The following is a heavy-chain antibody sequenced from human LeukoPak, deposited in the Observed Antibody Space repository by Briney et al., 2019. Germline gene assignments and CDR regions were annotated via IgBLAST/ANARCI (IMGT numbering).Heavy chain of an antibody. Sequence: SVKVSCKASGGTFSSYAISWVRQAPGQGLEWMGRIIPIFGTANYAQKFQGRVTITTDESASTAYMELSSLRSEDTAVYYCARDGSSGSFDYWGQGTLVTVSS. V-gene: IGHV1-69*05. J-gene: IGHJ4*02. CDR1: GGTFSSYA. CDR3: ARDGSSGSFDY. D-gene: IGHD6-19*01. CDR2: IIPIFGTA.